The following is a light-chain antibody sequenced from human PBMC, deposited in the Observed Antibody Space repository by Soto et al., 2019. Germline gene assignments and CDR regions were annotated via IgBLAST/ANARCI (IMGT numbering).Light chain of an antibody. CDR1: QAIAGW. CDR2: GTS. Sequence: DIQMIQSPSSVYASVGDRVTVACRSSQAIAGWLAWYQQKPGKAPRLLIYGTSTLQSGVPSRFSGSGSGTDFTLTSNSLQPEDFATYYCQQAYSFPLTFXGGTKV. V-gene: IGKV1D-12*01. J-gene: IGKJ4*01. CDR3: QQAYSFPLT.